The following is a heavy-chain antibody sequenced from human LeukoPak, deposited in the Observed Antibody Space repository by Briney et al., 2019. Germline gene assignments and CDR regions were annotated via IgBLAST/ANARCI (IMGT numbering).Heavy chain of an antibody. CDR2: IRSKANSYAT. Sequence: GGSLRLSCAASGFTFSGSAMHWVRQASGKGLEWVGRIRSKANSYATAYVASVKGRFTISRDDSKNKAYLQMNSLKTEDTAVYYCTRLYYYGSGSFLNWFDPWGQGTLVTVSS. J-gene: IGHJ5*02. V-gene: IGHV3-73*01. CDR3: TRLYYYGSGSFLNWFDP. D-gene: IGHD3-10*01. CDR1: GFTFSGSA.